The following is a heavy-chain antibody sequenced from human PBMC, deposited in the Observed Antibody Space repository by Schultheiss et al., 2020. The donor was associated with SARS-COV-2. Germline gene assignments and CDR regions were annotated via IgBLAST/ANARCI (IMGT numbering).Heavy chain of an antibody. V-gene: IGHV3-7*01. D-gene: IGHD2-21*02. Sequence: GGSLRLSCAASGFTFSSYSMNWVRQAPGKGLEWVANIKQDGSEKYYVDSVKGRFTISRDNAKNSLYLQMNSLRAEDTAVYYCARAWGVTGPLDAFDIWGQGTMVTVSS. J-gene: IGHJ3*02. CDR2: IKQDGSEK. CDR3: ARAWGVTGPLDAFDI. CDR1: GFTFSSYS.